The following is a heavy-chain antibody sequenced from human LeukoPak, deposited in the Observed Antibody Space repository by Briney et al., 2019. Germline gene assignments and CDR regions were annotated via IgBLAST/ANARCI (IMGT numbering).Heavy chain of an antibody. CDR3: ARGRGDSYGLALDY. Sequence: SETLSLTCTVSGRSLSSGGYFWSWIRQHPGKGLEWFVYIYYSGSTNNNTSLKSRVTITVDTSKTQFSLKLSSLTTADTAVYYCARGRGDSYGLALDYWGQGTLVTVSS. J-gene: IGHJ4*02. V-gene: IGHV4-61*08. CDR2: IYYSGST. CDR1: GRSLSSGGYF. D-gene: IGHD5-18*01.